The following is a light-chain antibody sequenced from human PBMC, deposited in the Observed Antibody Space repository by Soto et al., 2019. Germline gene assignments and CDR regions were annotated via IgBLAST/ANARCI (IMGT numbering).Light chain of an antibody. V-gene: IGKV1-33*01. J-gene: IGKJ4*01. CDR3: QQSENGPLT. Sequence: DLQMTQSPSSLSASVGDRITITCQASQDINKYLNWYQQKRGKAPKLLIYDASKLQRGVPSRVSGSGSGTHFSLSISSLQPEDIATYYCQQSENGPLTFGGGTKVEIK. CDR1: QDINKY. CDR2: DAS.